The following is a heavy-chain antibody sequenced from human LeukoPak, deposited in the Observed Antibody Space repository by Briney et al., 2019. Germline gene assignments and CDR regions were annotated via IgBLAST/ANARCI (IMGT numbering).Heavy chain of an antibody. CDR3: ARGAGYNYPYYFDY. V-gene: IGHV3-30*04. CDR1: GFTFSSYA. J-gene: IGHJ4*02. CDR2: ISHDGSNK. D-gene: IGHD5-24*01. Sequence: PGGSLRLSCAASGFTFSSYAMHWVRQAPGKGLEWVAVISHDGSNKYYADSVKGRFTISRDNSKNTLFLQMNSLRAEDTAVYYCARGAGYNYPYYFDYWGQGTLVTVSS.